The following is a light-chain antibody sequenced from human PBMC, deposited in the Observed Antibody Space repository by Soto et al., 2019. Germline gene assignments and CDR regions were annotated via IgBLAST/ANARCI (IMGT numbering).Light chain of an antibody. Sequence: DIQMTQSPSTLSASVGDRVTITCRASQSISSWLAWYQQKPGKAPKLLIYDASSLESGVPSRFSGSRSGTEFSLTISSLQPDDCATYYCQQYNSYSWTFGQRTKADI. CDR3: QQYNSYSWT. V-gene: IGKV1-5*01. J-gene: IGKJ1*01. CDR2: DAS. CDR1: QSISSW.